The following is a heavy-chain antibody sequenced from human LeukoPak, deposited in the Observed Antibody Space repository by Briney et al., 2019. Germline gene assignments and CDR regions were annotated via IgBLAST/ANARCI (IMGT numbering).Heavy chain of an antibody. CDR1: GFTFSSYA. J-gene: IGHJ4*02. CDR3: AREEMDYYGSGSFDY. D-gene: IGHD3-10*01. Sequence: GGSLRLSCAASGFTFSSYAMSWVRQAPGKGLEWVSAISGSGGSTYYADSVKGRFTISRDNSKNTLYLQMNSLRAEDTAVYYCAREEMDYYGSGSFDYWGQGTLVTVSS. V-gene: IGHV3-23*01. CDR2: ISGSGGST.